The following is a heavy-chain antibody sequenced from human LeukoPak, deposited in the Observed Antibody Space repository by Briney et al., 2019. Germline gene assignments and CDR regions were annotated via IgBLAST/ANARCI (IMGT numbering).Heavy chain of an antibody. J-gene: IGHJ4*02. D-gene: IGHD2/OR15-2a*01. CDR2: IHPNNGGT. V-gene: IGHV1-2*02. CDR3: ARGIAGRFYY. Sequence: GASVKVSCKASGYTFTGYYIHWLRQAPGQGLEWMGWIHPNNGGTSYAQKFQGRVTMTRDTSISTAYMELTTLTSDDTAVYYCARGIAGRFYYWGQGTEVTVSS. CDR1: GYTFTGYY.